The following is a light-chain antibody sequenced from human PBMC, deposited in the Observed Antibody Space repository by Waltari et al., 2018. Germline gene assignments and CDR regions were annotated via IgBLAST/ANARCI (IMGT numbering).Light chain of an antibody. J-gene: IGKJ3*01. CDR3: QQRSNWLAT. V-gene: IGKV3-11*01. CDR2: DAS. CDR1: QSVSSY. Sequence: EIVLTQSPATLSLSPGERATLSCRASQSVSSYLAWYQQKPGQAPRLLIYDASNRATGSPARFSGSGSGTDFTLTISSLEPEDFAVYYCQQRSNWLATFGPGTKVDIK.